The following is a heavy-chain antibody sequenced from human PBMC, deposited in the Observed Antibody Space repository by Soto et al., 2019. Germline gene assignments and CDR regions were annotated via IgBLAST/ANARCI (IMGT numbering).Heavy chain of an antibody. V-gene: IGHV4-34*01. CDR2: TNHSGTT. CDR3: ARGEQLVDY. Sequence: PSETLSLTCAVYGGSFSGYFWSWIRQPPGKGLEWIGETNHSGTTNYNPSLKSRVTMSVDTSKNQFSLKLSSVTAADTAVYYCARGEQLVDYWGQGTLVTVSS. D-gene: IGHD6-13*01. J-gene: IGHJ4*02. CDR1: GGSFSGYF.